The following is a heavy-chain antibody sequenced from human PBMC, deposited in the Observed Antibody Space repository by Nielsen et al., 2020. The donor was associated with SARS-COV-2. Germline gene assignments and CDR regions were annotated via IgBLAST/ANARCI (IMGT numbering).Heavy chain of an antibody. J-gene: IGHJ6*03. Sequence: SETLSLTCTVSGGSISCGVYYWSWIRQLPGKGLEWIGYSYYSGSAHYNPSLRSRVTISVDTSKNQFSLELSSVTAADTAVYYCAREDGYYYFIDVWGKGTTVTVSS. D-gene: IGHD5-24*01. CDR2: SYYSGSA. V-gene: IGHV4-31*03. CDR3: AREDGYYYFIDV. CDR1: GGSISCGVYY.